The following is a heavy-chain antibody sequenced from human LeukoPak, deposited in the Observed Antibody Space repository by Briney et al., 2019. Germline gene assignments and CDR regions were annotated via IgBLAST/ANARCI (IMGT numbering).Heavy chain of an antibody. J-gene: IGHJ4*02. CDR2: ISAYNGNT. CDR3: AREPASTTGTIQFDY. CDR1: GGTFSSYA. Sequence: GSSVKVSCKASGGTFSSYAISWVRQAPGQGLEWMGWISAYNGNTNYAQKLQGRVTMTTDTSTSTAYMELRSLRSDDTAVYYCAREPASTTGTIQFDYWGQGTLVTVSS. D-gene: IGHD1-1*01. V-gene: IGHV1-18*01.